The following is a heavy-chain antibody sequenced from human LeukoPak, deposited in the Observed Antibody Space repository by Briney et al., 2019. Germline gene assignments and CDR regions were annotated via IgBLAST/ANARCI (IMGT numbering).Heavy chain of an antibody. CDR3: AKDRVVMAAAEYYYYYGMDV. J-gene: IGHJ6*02. CDR1: GFTFDDYA. D-gene: IGHD6-13*01. Sequence: GGSLRLSCAASGFTFDDYAMHWVRKAPGKGMEWVSGISWNSGSIGYADSVKGRFTISRDNSKNTLYLQMNSLRAEDTAVYYCAKDRVVMAAAEYYYYYGMDVWGQGTTVTVSS. V-gene: IGHV3-9*01. CDR2: ISWNSGSI.